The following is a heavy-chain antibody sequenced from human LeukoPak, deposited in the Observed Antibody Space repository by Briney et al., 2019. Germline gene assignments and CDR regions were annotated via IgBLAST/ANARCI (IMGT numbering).Heavy chain of an antibody. CDR1: GGSISSGGYY. V-gene: IGHV4-31*03. J-gene: IGHJ4*02. CDR2: IYYSGST. D-gene: IGHD4-23*01. Sequence: PSETLSLTCTVSGGSISSGGYYWSWIRQHPGKGLEWIGYIYYSGSTYYNPSLKSRVTISVDTSKNQFSLKLSSVTAADTAVYYCARGESPGPHYGGNSGFDYWGQGTLVTVSS. CDR3: ARGESPGPHYGGNSGFDY.